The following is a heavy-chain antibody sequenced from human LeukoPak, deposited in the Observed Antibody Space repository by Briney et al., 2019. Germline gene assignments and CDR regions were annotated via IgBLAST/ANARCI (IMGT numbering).Heavy chain of an antibody. CDR1: GYSISSGYY. CDR2: IYHSGST. V-gene: IGHV4-38-2*02. D-gene: IGHD6-19*01. Sequence: SETLSLTCTVSGYSISSGYYWGWIRQPPGKGLEWIGSIYHSGSTYYNPSLKSRVTISVDTSKNQFSLKLSSVTAADTAVYYCARGFVAVAGTDYMDVWGKGTTVTVSS. CDR3: ARGFVAVAGTDYMDV. J-gene: IGHJ6*03.